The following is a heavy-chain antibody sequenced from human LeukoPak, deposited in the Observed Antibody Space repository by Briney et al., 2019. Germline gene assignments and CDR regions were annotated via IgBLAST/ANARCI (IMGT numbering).Heavy chain of an antibody. CDR2: INHSGST. J-gene: IGHJ4*02. Sequence: SETLSLTCAVYGGSFSGYYWSWIRQPPGKGLEWIGEINHSGSTNYNPSLKSRVTISVDTSKNQFSLKLSSATAADTAVYYCASAGHYYGSGSYDYWGQGTLVTVSS. D-gene: IGHD3-10*01. V-gene: IGHV4-34*01. CDR3: ASAGHYYGSGSYDY. CDR1: GGSFSGYY.